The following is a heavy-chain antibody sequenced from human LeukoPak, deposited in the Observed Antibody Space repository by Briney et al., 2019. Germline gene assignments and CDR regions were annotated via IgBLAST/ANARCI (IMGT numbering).Heavy chain of an antibody. CDR2: IYYSGST. Sequence: KPSQTLSLTCTVSGGSISSGVYYWSWIRQHPGKGLEWIGYIYYSGSTYYNPSLKSRVTISVDTSKNQFSLKLSSVTAADTAVYYCARVVSSRGYYFDYWGQGTLVTVSS. J-gene: IGHJ4*02. D-gene: IGHD3-10*01. CDR3: ARVVSSRGYYFDY. CDR1: GGSISSGVYY. V-gene: IGHV4-31*03.